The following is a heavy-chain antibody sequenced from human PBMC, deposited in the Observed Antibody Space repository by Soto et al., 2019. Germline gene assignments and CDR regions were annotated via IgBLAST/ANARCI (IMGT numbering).Heavy chain of an antibody. CDR2: IYSDGNT. CDR1: GFTVSSNY. V-gene: IGHV3-53*01. D-gene: IGHD5-18*01. Sequence: GGSLRLSCAASGFTVSSNYMSWVRQAPGKGLVWVSVIYSDGNTYYADSVKGRFTISRDASKNTLYLQMNSLRVEDAAVYYCALHRGATAMVDYWGQGTLVTVSS. CDR3: ALHRGATAMVDY. J-gene: IGHJ4*02.